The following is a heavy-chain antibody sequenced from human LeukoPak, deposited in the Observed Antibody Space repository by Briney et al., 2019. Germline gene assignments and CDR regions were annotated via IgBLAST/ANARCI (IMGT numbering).Heavy chain of an antibody. CDR1: GGTFSSYA. V-gene: IGHV1-69*04. Sequence: SVKVSCKASGGTFSSYAISWLRQPPGQGLDWMGRIIPILGIANYAQKFQGRVTITADKSTSTAYMELSSLRSEDTAVYYCARNPYYYYGMDVWGQGTTVTVSS. J-gene: IGHJ6*02. CDR3: ARNPYYYYGMDV. CDR2: IIPILGIA.